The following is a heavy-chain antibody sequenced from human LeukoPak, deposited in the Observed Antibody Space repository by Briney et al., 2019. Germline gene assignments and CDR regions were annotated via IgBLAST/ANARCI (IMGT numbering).Heavy chain of an antibody. J-gene: IGHJ3*02. CDR2: ISSSATYT. V-gene: IGHV3-11*03. Sequence: PGGSLRLSCAASGFSFSDYYMNWIRQAPGKGLEWVSYISSSATYTDYADSVKGRFTVSRDNAKNSLYLQMNSLRAEDTAVYYCARSFYDFLNGPYEEAFDMWGQGTMVTVSS. CDR1: GFSFSDYY. CDR3: ARSFYDFLNGPYEEAFDM. D-gene: IGHD3-3*01.